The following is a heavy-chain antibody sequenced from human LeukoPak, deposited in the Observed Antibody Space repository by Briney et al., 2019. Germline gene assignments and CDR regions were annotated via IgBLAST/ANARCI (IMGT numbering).Heavy chain of an antibody. D-gene: IGHD6-19*01. CDR2: ISWNSGSI. J-gene: IGHJ4*02. Sequence: GGSLRLSCAASGFTFDDYAMHWVRQAPGKGLEWASGISWNSGSIGYADSVKGRFTISRDNAKNSLYLQMNSLRAEDTALYYCAKDSSGLDYWGQGTLVTVSS. V-gene: IGHV3-9*01. CDR3: AKDSSGLDY. CDR1: GFTFDDYA.